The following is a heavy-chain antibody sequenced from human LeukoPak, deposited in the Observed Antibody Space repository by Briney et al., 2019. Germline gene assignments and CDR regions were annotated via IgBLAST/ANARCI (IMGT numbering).Heavy chain of an antibody. D-gene: IGHD6-19*01. J-gene: IGHJ4*02. V-gene: IGHV1-69*13. CDR1: GGTFSSYA. Sequence: ASVKVSCKASGGTFSSYAISWVRQAPGQWLEWMGGIIPIFGTANYAQKFQGRVTITADESTSTAYMELSSLRSEDTAVYYCARGSWTSIAVAGPFDYWGQGTLVTVSS. CDR3: ARGSWTSIAVAGPFDY. CDR2: IIPIFGTA.